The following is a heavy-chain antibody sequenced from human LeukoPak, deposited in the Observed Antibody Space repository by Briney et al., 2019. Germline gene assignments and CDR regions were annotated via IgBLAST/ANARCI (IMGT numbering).Heavy chain of an antibody. J-gene: IGHJ4*02. Sequence: GGSLRLSCAASGFTFSNYAMTWVRQAPGKGLEWVSGISGSGSSTYYADSVKGRFTISRDNSKNTLYLQMNSLRAEDTAVYYCAREDYDYVWGSYRPPDYWGQGTLVTVSS. CDR1: GFTFSNYA. CDR3: AREDYDYVWGSYRPPDY. D-gene: IGHD3-16*02. V-gene: IGHV3-23*01. CDR2: ISGSGSST.